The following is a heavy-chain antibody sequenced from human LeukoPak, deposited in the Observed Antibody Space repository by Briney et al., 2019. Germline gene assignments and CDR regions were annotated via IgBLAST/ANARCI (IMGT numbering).Heavy chain of an antibody. V-gene: IGHV3-53*01. CDR2: IYSGGST. CDR3: ARGGQLRQDAFDI. Sequence: PGGSLRLSCAASGFTVSSNYMSWVRQAPGKGLEWVSVIYSGGSTYYADSVKGRFTISRDNSMNTLYLQMNSLRAEDTAVYYCARGGQLRQDAFDIWGQGTMVTVSS. CDR1: GFTVSSNY. J-gene: IGHJ3*02. D-gene: IGHD1-1*01.